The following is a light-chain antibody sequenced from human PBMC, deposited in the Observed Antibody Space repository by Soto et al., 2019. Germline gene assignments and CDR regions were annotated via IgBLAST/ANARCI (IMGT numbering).Light chain of an antibody. CDR1: QGIRNY. Sequence: DIQMTQSPSSLSASVGDRVTITCRASQGIRNYLAWYQQKPGKVPKLLIYAASTLQSGVPSRFSGSGSGTDFTLTISSLQPEDVATYYCQRYNSAPATFDGGTKVEIK. V-gene: IGKV1-27*01. CDR3: QRYNSAPAT. J-gene: IGKJ4*01. CDR2: AAS.